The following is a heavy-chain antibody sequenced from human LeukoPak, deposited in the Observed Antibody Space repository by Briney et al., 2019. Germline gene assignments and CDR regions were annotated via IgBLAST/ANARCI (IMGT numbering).Heavy chain of an antibody. J-gene: IGHJ4*02. CDR1: GGSFSGYY. D-gene: IGHD6-13*01. CDR2: INHSGST. Sequence: SETLSLTCAVYGGSFSGYYWSWIRQPPGKGLEWIGEINHSGSTNYNPSLKSRVTISVDTSKNQFSLKLSSVTAADTAVYYCASASSSWYLLFEHWGQGTLVTVSS. V-gene: IGHV4-34*01. CDR3: ASASSSWYLLFEH.